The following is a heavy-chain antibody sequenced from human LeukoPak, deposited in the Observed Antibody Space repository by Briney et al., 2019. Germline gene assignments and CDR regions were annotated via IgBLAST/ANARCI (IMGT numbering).Heavy chain of an antibody. Sequence: GGSLRLSCAASGFTFSSYSMNWVRQAPGKGLEWLSSIGSTGAYIFYADSVKDRFTISRDNAKNSLYLQMNSLRAEDTAIYYCARDRWELLRSVDYWGQGTLDTVSS. V-gene: IGHV3-21*01. J-gene: IGHJ4*02. CDR2: IGSTGAYI. D-gene: IGHD2-15*01. CDR1: GFTFSSYS. CDR3: ARDRWELLRSVDY.